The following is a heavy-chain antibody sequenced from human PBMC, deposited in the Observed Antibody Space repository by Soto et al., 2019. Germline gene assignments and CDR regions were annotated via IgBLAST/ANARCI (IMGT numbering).Heavy chain of an antibody. D-gene: IGHD2-15*01. J-gene: IGHJ5*02. CDR3: ARDLGYCNSSCCFRNWCDP. CDR1: GYSFRTHG. Sequence: QVQLVQSGADVKTPGASVKVSCRASGYSFRTHGISWVRQAPGQGLEWMGWISTYDDKTNFTQKFQGRITMTTDTSTSTAYMELRRLRSDATAVYFCARDLGYCNSSCCFRNWCDPWGQGTLVTVSS. CDR2: ISTYDDKT. V-gene: IGHV1-18*01.